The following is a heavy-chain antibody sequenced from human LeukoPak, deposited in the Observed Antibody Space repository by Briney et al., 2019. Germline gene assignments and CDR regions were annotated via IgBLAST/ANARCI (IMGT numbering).Heavy chain of an antibody. Sequence: SETLSLTCTVSGGSISNYYWSWIRQPPGKGLEWIGYIYYSGSTNYNPSLKSRLTISVDTSKNQFSLKLSSVTAADTAVYYCARDSRTGLLGYWGQGTLVTVSS. CDR2: IYYSGST. CDR3: ARDSRTGLLGY. CDR1: GGSISNYY. V-gene: IGHV4-59*01. D-gene: IGHD2-2*01. J-gene: IGHJ4*02.